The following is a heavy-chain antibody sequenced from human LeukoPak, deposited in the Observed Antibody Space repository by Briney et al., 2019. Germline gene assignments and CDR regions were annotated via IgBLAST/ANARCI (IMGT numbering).Heavy chain of an antibody. V-gene: IGHV3-33*01. J-gene: IGHJ4*02. CDR2: VRNDGFDT. Sequence: GTSLRLSCVTSGLAFTNHGFHWLRQAAGKGLEWVAFVRNDGFDTYHSNSVKGRFSISRDDSRNTVYLQMNSLTAEDTALYYCARDRGKDYFGDWGQGTQVTVSS. CDR1: GLAFTNHG. D-gene: IGHD4-23*01. CDR3: ARDRGKDYFGD.